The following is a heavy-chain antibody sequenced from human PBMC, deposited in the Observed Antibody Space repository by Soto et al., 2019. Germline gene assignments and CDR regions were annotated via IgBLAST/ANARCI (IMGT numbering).Heavy chain of an antibody. CDR1: GYTFTSYD. J-gene: IGHJ5*02. V-gene: IGHV1-8*01. Sequence: QVQLVQSGAEVKKPGASVKVSCKASGYTFTSYDINWVRQATGQGLEWMGWMNPNSGNTGYAQKFQGRVTLTRNTSISTAYVERSSLSSEDTAVYYCARERANRLDPWGQGTLVTVSS. CDR3: ARERANRLDP. CDR2: MNPNSGNT.